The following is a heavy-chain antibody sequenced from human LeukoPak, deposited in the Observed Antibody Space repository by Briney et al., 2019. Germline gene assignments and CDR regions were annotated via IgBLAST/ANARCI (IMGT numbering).Heavy chain of an antibody. J-gene: IGHJ5*02. Sequence: ASVKVSCKASGYTLTSYFIHWVRQAPGQGLEWMGWISAYKGNTKYAQKFQGRVTMTTDTSTSTAYMELRSLRSDDTAVYYCARVRGRSNWFDPWGQGTLVTVSS. D-gene: IGHD3-16*01. CDR1: GYTLTSYF. CDR2: ISAYKGNT. V-gene: IGHV1-18*04. CDR3: ARVRGRSNWFDP.